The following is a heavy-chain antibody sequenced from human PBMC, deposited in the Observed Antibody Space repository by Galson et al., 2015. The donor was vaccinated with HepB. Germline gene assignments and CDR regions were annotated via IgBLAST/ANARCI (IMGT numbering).Heavy chain of an antibody. Sequence: SLRLSCAASGFTFSSYDMHWVRQAPGKGLEWVSYIGNDCSYKYYADSVKGRFTISRDNAKNSLWLKMNSLRDEDTAIYYCARGGVVVVTDPSKCEDMDVWGQGTMVIVSS. D-gene: IGHD2-21*02. V-gene: IGHV3-48*03. CDR1: GFTFSSYD. CDR3: ARGGVVVVTDPSKCEDMDV. CDR2: IGNDCSYK. J-gene: IGHJ3*01.